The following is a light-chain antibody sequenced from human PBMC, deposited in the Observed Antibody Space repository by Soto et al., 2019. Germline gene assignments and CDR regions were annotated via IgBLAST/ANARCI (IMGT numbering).Light chain of an antibody. CDR2: EVN. CDR3: SSYAGLRL. V-gene: IGLV2-8*01. Sequence: QSALTQPPSASGSPGQSVTISCTGISSDIGGYKYVSWYQQHPGKAPRLMIYEVNKRPSGVPDRFSGSKSGNTAFLTVSGLQAEDEADYYCSSYAGLRLFGGRTKLTVL. CDR1: SSDIGGYKY. J-gene: IGLJ3*02.